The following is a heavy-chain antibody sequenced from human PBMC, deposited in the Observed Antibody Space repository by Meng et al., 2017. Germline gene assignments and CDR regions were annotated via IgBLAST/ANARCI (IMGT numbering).Heavy chain of an antibody. J-gene: IGHJ3*02. CDR2: IYYSGST. D-gene: IGHD1-26*01. CDR3: ARATEWELDAFDI. CDR1: GGSISSSSYY. Sequence: GSLRLSCTVSGGSISSSSYYWGWIRQPPGKGLEWIGSIYYSGSTYYNPSLKSRVTISVDTSKNQFSLKLSSVTAADTAVYYCARATEWELDAFDIWGQGTMVTVS. V-gene: IGHV4-39*07.